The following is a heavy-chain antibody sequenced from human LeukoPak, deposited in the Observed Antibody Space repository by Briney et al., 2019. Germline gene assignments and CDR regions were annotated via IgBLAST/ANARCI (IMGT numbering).Heavy chain of an antibody. CDR2: MNPDSGNT. CDR3: AVHLPGDYLDR. J-gene: IGHJ4*02. CDR1: GFAFNIYD. Sequence: ASVMVSCKASGFAFNIYDINWVRQATGQGLEWMGWMNPDSGNTGFAQKFQGRVTMTRNTSITTAYMELSSLRSEDTAVYYCAVHLPGDYLDRWGEGTPVTVSS. V-gene: IGHV1-8*01.